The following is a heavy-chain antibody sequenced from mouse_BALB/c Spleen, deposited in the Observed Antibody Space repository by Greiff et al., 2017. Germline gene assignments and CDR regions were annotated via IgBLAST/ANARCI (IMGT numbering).Heavy chain of an antibody. CDR2: ILPGSGST. D-gene: IGHD2-14*01. J-gene: IGHJ3*01. CDR3: ARRYRGFPY. CDR1: GYTFTSYN. V-gene: IGHV1-9*01. Sequence: QVQLQQPGAELVKPGASVKMSCKASGYTFTSYNMHWVKQRPGHGLEWIGEILPGSGSTNYNEKFKGKATFTADTSSNTAYMQLSSLTSEDSAVYYCARRYRGFPYWGQGTLVTVSA.